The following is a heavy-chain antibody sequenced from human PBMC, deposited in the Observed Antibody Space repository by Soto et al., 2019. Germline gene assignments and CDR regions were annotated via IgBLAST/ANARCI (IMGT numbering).Heavy chain of an antibody. Sequence: PGGSLRLSCAASGFTFSSYGMHWVRQAPGKGLEWVAVISYDGSNKYYADSVKGRFTISRDNSKNTLYLQMNSLRAEDTAVYYCAKVASLLRYFDWLDNYYYYGMDVWGQGTTVTVSS. CDR1: GFTFSSYG. D-gene: IGHD3-9*01. J-gene: IGHJ6*02. CDR3: AKVASLLRYFDWLDNYYYYGMDV. V-gene: IGHV3-30*18. CDR2: ISYDGSNK.